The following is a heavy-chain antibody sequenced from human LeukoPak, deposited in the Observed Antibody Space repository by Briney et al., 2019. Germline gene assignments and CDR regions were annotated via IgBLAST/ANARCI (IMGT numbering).Heavy chain of an antibody. CDR3: ARGLLVGATGVSLGFDY. CDR2: ISYDGSNK. J-gene: IGHJ4*02. V-gene: IGHV3-30*04. Sequence: AGGSLRLSCAASGFTFSSYAMHWVRQAPGKGLEWVAVISYDGSNKYYADSVKGRFTISRDNSKNTLYLQMNSLRAEDTAVYYCARGLLVGATGVSLGFDYWGQGTLVTVSS. D-gene: IGHD1-26*01. CDR1: GFTFSSYA.